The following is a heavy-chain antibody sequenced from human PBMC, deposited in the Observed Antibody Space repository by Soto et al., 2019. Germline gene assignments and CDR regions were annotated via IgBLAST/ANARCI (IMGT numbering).Heavy chain of an antibody. CDR1: GFTFSSYA. J-gene: IGHJ3*02. Sequence: GGSLRLSCAASGFTFSSYAMHWVRQGPGKGLEWVAVISYDGSNKYYADSVKGRFTISRDNSKNTLYLQMNSLRAEDTAVYYCARETPGVRDAFDIWGQGTMVTVSS. V-gene: IGHV3-30-3*01. CDR3: ARETPGVRDAFDI. CDR2: ISYDGSNK. D-gene: IGHD2-8*01.